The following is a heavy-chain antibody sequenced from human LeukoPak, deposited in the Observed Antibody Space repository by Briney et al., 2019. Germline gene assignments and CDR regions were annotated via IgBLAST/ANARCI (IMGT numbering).Heavy chain of an antibody. CDR3: ATLAAAGTWYDALDI. CDR2: IWYDGSNE. V-gene: IGHV3-33*01. D-gene: IGHD6-13*01. Sequence: GGSLRLSCAASGFTFRSHGMHWVRQAPGKGLEWVAGIWYDGSNEDYADSVKGRFTISRDNSKNTLYLQMNSLRAEDTAVYYCATLAAAGTWYDALDIWGQGTMVTVSS. CDR1: GFTFRSHG. J-gene: IGHJ3*02.